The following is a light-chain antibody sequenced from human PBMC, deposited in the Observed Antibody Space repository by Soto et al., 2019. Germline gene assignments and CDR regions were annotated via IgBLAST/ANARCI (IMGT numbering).Light chain of an antibody. J-gene: IGKJ1*01. CDR1: QGISSY. CDR3: RQYDVDSGT. CDR2: AAS. V-gene: IGKV1-8*01. Sequence: AIRMTQSPSSFSASTGDRVTITCRASQGISSYLAWYQQKPGKAPKLLIYAASTLQSGVPSRFSGSGSGTDFTLTISCLQSEDFATYYCRQYDVDSGTFGQGTKVEIK.